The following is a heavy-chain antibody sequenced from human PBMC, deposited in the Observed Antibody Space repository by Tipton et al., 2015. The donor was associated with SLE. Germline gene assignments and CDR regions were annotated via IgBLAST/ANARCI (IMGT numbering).Heavy chain of an antibody. V-gene: IGHV3-33*01. J-gene: IGHJ6*03. CDR3: ARAPYTSGWYSNYYYMDV. CDR2: IWYDGSEK. D-gene: IGHD6-19*01. Sequence: SPRLSCAASGFTFSNFGMHWVRQAPGKGLEWVAVIWYDGSEKYYADSVKGRFTVSRENSENTLYLEMNSLRVEDTALYYCARAPYTSGWYSNYYYMDVWGKGTTVTVSS. CDR1: GFTFSNFG.